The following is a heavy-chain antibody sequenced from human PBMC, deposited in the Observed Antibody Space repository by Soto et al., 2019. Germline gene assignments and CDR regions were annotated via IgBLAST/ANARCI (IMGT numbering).Heavy chain of an antibody. CDR1: GDTFTDYY. CDR2: VNPSGGHT. J-gene: IGHJ4*02. Sequence: QVQLVQSGAEVKKPGASVKVSCKASGDTFTDYYIHWVRQAPGQGLEWMGTVNPSGGHTTYAQHFLGRMTMTMATSTSTLYMELTSLTSEDPAVYYCARGGHVVVVTAALDYWGQGTHVTVAS. CDR3: ARGGHVVVVTAALDY. D-gene: IGHD2-21*02. V-gene: IGHV1-46*01.